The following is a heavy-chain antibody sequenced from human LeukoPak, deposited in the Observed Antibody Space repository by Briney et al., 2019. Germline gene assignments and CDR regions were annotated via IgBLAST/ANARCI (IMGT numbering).Heavy chain of an antibody. CDR3: AREREAGGYYVDY. CDR2: IKQDGSEK. J-gene: IGHJ4*02. Sequence: PGGSLRLSCAASGFTLSSYWMGWVRQAPGRGLEWVANIKQDGSEKYYVDSVKGRFTISRDNAKNSLYLQMNSLRAEDTAVYYGAREREAGGYYVDYWGQGTLVTVSS. V-gene: IGHV3-7*01. CDR1: GFTLSSYW. D-gene: IGHD2-8*02.